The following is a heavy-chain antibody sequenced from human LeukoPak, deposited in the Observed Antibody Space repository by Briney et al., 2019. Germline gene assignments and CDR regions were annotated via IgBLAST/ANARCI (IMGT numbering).Heavy chain of an antibody. V-gene: IGHV3-74*01. J-gene: IGHJ4*02. CDR1: WCPFSSYW. D-gene: IGHD3-22*01. CDR2: INNDGSST. Sequence: GGPLCLSCAASWCPFSSYWKLWARLPPGKGRVWDLRINNDGSSTSYADSVKSRLTISRDNAKKKLYLKMNSLRAEDTAVYYCARDLHYDSSGSDACLLFDYWGQGTLVTVSS. CDR3: ARDLHYDSSGSDACLLFDY.